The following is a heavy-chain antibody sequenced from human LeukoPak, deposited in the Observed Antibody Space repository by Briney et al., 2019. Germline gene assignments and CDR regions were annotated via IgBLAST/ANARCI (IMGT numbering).Heavy chain of an antibody. CDR2: IDPSGGGT. V-gene: IGHV1-46*01. CDR3: AREIGPRQLHLWGAAFDF. CDR1: GYTFTGYY. Sequence: GASVKVSCKASGYTFTGYYMHWVRQAPGQGLEWMGIIDPSGGGTNYAQKFQGRVTMTRDTSTSTVYMELSSLRSDDTAVYYCAREIGPRQLHLWGAAFDFWGQGTLVTVSS. J-gene: IGHJ4*02. D-gene: IGHD5-18*01.